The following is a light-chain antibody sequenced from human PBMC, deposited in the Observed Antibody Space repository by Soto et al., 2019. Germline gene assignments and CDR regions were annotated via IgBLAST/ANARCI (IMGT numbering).Light chain of an antibody. CDR1: SSDVGGYNY. CDR2: EVS. J-gene: IGLJ1*01. Sequence: QSALTQPASVSGSPGQSITISCTGTSSDVGGYNYVSWYQQHTGKAPKLMIYEVSNRPSGVSNRFSGSKSGNTASLTISGLLVEDKADYYCSSYTSSRTYVFGPVTKV. CDR3: SSYTSSRTYV. V-gene: IGLV2-14*01.